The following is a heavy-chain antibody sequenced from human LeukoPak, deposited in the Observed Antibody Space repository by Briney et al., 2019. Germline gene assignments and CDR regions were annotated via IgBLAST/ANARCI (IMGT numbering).Heavy chain of an antibody. CDR1: GFTFRSYC. CDR3: ADAWSPLIAVAGDPIDY. D-gene: IGHD6-19*01. Sequence: GGSLRLSCAAPGFTFRSYCMHWVRQAPGKGLEWVVVISYDGSTKYYADSVKGRFTISRDNSKNTLYLQMNSLRPEDTAVYYCADAWSPLIAVAGDPIDYWGQGTLVTVSS. V-gene: IGHV3-30*03. J-gene: IGHJ4*02. CDR2: ISYDGSTK.